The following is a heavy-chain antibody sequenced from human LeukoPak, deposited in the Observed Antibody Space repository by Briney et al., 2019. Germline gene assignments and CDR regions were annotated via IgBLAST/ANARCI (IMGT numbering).Heavy chain of an antibody. V-gene: IGHV3-64*01. CDR2: VSSDGGST. J-gene: IGHJ4*02. CDR3: ARDRYSGYDSGADY. Sequence: GGSLRLSCAASGFTFSSHGMHWVRQAPGKGLEYVSGVSSDGGSTHYANSVKGRFTISRDNSKNTLYLQMGSLRAEDMAVYYCARDRYSGYDSGADYWSQGTLVTVSS. D-gene: IGHD5-12*01. CDR1: GFTFSSHG.